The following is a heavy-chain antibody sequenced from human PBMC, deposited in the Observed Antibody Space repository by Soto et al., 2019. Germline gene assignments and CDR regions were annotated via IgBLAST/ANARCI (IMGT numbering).Heavy chain of an antibody. D-gene: IGHD6-19*01. V-gene: IGHV4-30-4*01. J-gene: IGHJ4*02. Sequence: QVQLQESGPGLVKPSETLSLTCTVSGGSISSGDYYWSWIRQPPGKGLEWVGYIYYTGNTYYNPSLKSLVTISLDTSKNQFSLKLSSVTAADTAVYYCATSVAGTFDYWGQGTLVTVSS. CDR3: ATSVAGTFDY. CDR1: GGSISSGDYY. CDR2: IYYTGNT.